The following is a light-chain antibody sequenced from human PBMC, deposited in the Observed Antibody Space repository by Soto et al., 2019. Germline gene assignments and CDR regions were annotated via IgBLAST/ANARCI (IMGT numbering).Light chain of an antibody. V-gene: IGLV2-14*01. J-gene: IGLJ1*01. CDR2: EVS. CDR3: SSYTSSSCYV. CDR1: SSDVGGYNY. Sequence: QSALTQPASVSGSPGQSITISCTGTSSDVGGYNYVSWYQQQPGKAPKLMIYEVSNRPSGVSNRFSGSKSGNTASLTISGLQAEDEADYYCSSYTSSSCYVFGTGTKVTVL.